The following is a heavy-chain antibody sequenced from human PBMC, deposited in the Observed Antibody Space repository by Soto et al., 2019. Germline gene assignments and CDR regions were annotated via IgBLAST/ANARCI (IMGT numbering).Heavy chain of an antibody. J-gene: IGHJ5*02. Sequence: QITLKESGPTLVKPTQTLTLTCTFSGFSLSTSGVGVGWIRQPPGKALEWLALIYWDDDKRYSPSLKSRLTITKDTSNNQVVLTMTNMDPVDTATYYCAHSLSYDFWSGYYGWFDPWGQGTLVTVSS. CDR2: IYWDDDK. CDR1: GFSLSTSGVG. CDR3: AHSLSYDFWSGYYGWFDP. V-gene: IGHV2-5*02. D-gene: IGHD3-3*01.